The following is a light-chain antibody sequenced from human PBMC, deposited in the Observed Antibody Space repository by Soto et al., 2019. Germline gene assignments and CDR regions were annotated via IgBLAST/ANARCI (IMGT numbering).Light chain of an antibody. CDR2: KAS. J-gene: IGKJ1*01. Sequence: DIQMTQSPSTLSASVGDRVTITCRASQSISSWLAWYQQKPGKAPKLLIYKASSLESGVPSRFSGSGSGTEFNLTISSLQPDDFATYYCQQYNSYSGTFGQGTKV. V-gene: IGKV1-5*03. CDR3: QQYNSYSGT. CDR1: QSISSW.